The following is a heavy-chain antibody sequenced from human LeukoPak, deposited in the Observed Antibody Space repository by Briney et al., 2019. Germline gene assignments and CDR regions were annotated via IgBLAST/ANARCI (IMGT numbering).Heavy chain of an antibody. D-gene: IGHD3-22*01. V-gene: IGHV1-46*01. CDR3: ARLDSSDYLPGP. CDR1: GYTFTNYY. CDR2: INPNGGST. J-gene: IGHJ5*02. Sequence: ASVKVSCKASGYTFTNYYMHWVRQAPGQGLEWMGIINPNGGSTSYAQKFRGRVTMTRDTSTSTVYMELSSLRSEDTAVYYCARLDSSDYLPGPWGQGTLVTVSS.